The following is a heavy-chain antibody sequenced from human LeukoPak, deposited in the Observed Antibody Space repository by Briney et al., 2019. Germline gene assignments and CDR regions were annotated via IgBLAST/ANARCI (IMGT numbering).Heavy chain of an antibody. CDR1: GYSISSGYY. CDR3: ARSLCRSGSCYYDY. D-gene: IGHD2-15*01. V-gene: IGHV4-38-2*02. Sequence: SETLSLTCTVSGYSISSGYYWGWIRQPPGKGLEWIGSMFHSGTTYYNPSLKSRVTISVDTSKNHFSLKLSSVTAADTAVYYCARSLCRSGSCYYDYGGQGTLVTVSS. CDR2: MFHSGTT. J-gene: IGHJ4*02.